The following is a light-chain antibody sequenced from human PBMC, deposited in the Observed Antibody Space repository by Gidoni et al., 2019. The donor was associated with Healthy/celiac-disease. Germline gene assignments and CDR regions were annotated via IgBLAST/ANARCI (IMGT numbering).Light chain of an antibody. CDR3: QQYYSTPQT. V-gene: IGKV4-1*01. Sequence: DILMTQPPDSLSVSLGERATIDCKSSQSVLYSSKNKNYLAWYQQKPGQPPKLLIYWASTRESGVPDRFSGSGSGTDFTLTISSLQAEDVAVYYCQQYYSTPQTFGQGTKLEIK. CDR1: QSVLYSSKNKNY. CDR2: WAS. J-gene: IGKJ2*01.